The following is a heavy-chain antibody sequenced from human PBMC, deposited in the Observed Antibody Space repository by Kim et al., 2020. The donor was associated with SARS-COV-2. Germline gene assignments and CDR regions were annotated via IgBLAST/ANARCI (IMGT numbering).Heavy chain of an antibody. D-gene: IGHD2-15*01. CDR2: IKSKTDGGTT. J-gene: IGHJ3*02. Sequence: GGSLRLSCAASGFTFSNAWMSWIRQAPGKGLEWVGRIKSKTDGGTTDYAAPVKGRFTISSDDSKNTLYLQMNSLKTEDTAVYYCITEGLVVVAALDAFDIWGQGTMVTVSS. V-gene: IGHV3-15*01. CDR3: ITEGLVVVAALDAFDI. CDR1: GFTFSNAW.